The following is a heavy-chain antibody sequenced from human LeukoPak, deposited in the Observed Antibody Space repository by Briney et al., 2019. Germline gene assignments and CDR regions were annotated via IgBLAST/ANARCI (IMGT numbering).Heavy chain of an antibody. CDR2: ISGSGGST. CDR3: AKSLGIAVAGTLEY. Sequence: GGSPRLSCAASGFTFSSYAMSWVRQAPGKGLEWVSAISGSGGSTYYADSVKGRFTISRDNSKNTLYLQMNSLRAEDTAVYYCAKSLGIAVAGTLEYWGQGTLVTVSS. J-gene: IGHJ4*02. D-gene: IGHD6-19*01. CDR1: GFTFSSYA. V-gene: IGHV3-23*01.